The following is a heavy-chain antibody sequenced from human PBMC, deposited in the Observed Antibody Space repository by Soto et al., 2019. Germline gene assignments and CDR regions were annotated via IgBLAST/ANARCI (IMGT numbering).Heavy chain of an antibody. CDR1: GDSVSSNTAA. J-gene: IGHJ4*02. Sequence: PSQTRSLTCAISGDSVSSNTAAWNLIRSSPSRGLEWLGRTYYRSNWRHDYAVSVKSRITVNPDTSKNHFSLQLNSVTPDDTAVYYCARGVAGSGFDLWGQGTLVTVSS. V-gene: IGHV6-1*01. CDR2: TYYRSNWRH. CDR3: ARGVAGSGFDL. D-gene: IGHD6-19*01.